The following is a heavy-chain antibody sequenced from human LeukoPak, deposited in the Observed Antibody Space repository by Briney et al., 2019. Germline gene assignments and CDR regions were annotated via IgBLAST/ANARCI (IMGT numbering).Heavy chain of an antibody. J-gene: IGHJ3*02. CDR1: GFTFSSYG. Sequence: GGSLRLSCAASGFTFSSYGMHWVRQAPGKGLEWVAFIRYDGSNKYYADSVKGRFTISRDNSKNTLYLQMNSLRAGDTAVYYCAKRAGGDDAFDIWGQGTMVTVSS. D-gene: IGHD2-21*01. V-gene: IGHV3-30*02. CDR2: IRYDGSNK. CDR3: AKRAGGDDAFDI.